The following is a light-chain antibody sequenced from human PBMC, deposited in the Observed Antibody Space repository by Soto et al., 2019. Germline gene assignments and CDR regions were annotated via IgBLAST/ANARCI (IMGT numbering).Light chain of an antibody. J-gene: IGKJ3*01. CDR2: KAS. V-gene: IGKV1-5*03. Sequence: DIKMYMSPSTLSGTVGDRVRGTCRASQTISSWLAWYQQKPGKAPKLLIYKASTLKSGVPSRFSGSGSGTEFTLTISSLQPDDFATYYCQHYHSYSEGFGHVGNVDIK. CDR1: QTISSW. CDR3: QHYHSYSEG.